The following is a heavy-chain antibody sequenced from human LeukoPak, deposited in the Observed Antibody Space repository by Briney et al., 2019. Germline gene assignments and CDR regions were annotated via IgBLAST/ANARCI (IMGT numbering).Heavy chain of an antibody. V-gene: IGHV3-33*06. J-gene: IGHJ6*03. CDR3: AKESVATRYYHYYCMDV. CDR1: GFTFSYYG. CDR2: IWSDGSNA. Sequence: GGSLRLSCAASGFTFSYYGMHWVRQAPGKGLEWVGLIWSDGSNAYYADSVKGRFTISRDNSKKTLYLQMNSLRDEDTAVYYCAKESVATRYYHYYCMDVWGKGTTVTVSS. D-gene: IGHD5-12*01.